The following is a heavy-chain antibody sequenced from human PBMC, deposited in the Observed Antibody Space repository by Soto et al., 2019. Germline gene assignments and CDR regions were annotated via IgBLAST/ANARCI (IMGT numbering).Heavy chain of an antibody. CDR1: GFAFSTYA. V-gene: IGHV3-23*04. CDR2: VSAGGGNT. D-gene: IGHD3-16*01. CDR3: AKDGLPGKLYNYFDP. J-gene: IGHJ5*02. Sequence: EVQLVESGGGLVQPGGSLRLSCAASGFAFSTYAMHWVRQAPGKGLEWVSAVSAGGGNTYYADSVKGRFTISRDNSKNTLSLRVNSLRAEDTAVYYCAKDGLPGKLYNYFDPWGQGTLVTVSS.